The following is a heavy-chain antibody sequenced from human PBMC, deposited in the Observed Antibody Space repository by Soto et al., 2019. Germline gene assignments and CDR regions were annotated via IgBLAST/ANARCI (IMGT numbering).Heavy chain of an antibody. D-gene: IGHD1-26*01. CDR2: IYSGGNT. Sequence: EVQLVESGGSLIQPGGSLRLSCAASGFTVSTNYVSWFRQAPGKGLEWVSVIYSGGNTYYADSVKGRFTISRDSSKNTVDLQMNSLRAEDTAVYFCARASGSRAFDNWGQGTLVTVSS. V-gene: IGHV3-53*01. CDR3: ARASGSRAFDN. J-gene: IGHJ4*02. CDR1: GFTVSTNY.